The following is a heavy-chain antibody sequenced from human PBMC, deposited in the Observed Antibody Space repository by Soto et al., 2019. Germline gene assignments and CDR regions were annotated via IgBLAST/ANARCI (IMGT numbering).Heavy chain of an antibody. V-gene: IGHV3-7*03. J-gene: IGHJ4*01. CDR2: IKEDGSEK. CDR3: ARDREWEPSQEGFDY. D-gene: IGHD1-26*01. Sequence: EVQLVESGGGLVQPGGSLRLSCAASGFTFSDYWMSWVRQAPGKGLEWVATIKEDGSEKYYVDSVKGRFTISRDNAKKSLYLQLKSLRAEDTAVYYCARDREWEPSQEGFDYWGHGTLVTVSS. CDR1: GFTFSDYW.